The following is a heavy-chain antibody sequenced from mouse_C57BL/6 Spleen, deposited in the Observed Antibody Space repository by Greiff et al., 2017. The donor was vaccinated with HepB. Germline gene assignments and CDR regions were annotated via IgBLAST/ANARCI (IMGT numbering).Heavy chain of an antibody. CDR2: IYPGDGDT. Sequence: QLQQSGPELVKPGASVKISCKASCYAFSSSWMNWVKQRPGKGLEWIGRIYPGDGDTNYNGKFKGKATLTADKSSSTAYMQLSSLTSEDSAVYFCARGGLLRHFDYWGQGTTLTVSS. CDR3: ARGGLLRHFDY. J-gene: IGHJ2*01. D-gene: IGHD2-3*01. V-gene: IGHV1-82*01. CDR1: CYAFSSSW.